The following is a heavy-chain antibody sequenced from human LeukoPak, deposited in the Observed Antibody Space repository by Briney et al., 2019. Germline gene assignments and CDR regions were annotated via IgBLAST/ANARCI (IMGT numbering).Heavy chain of an antibody. V-gene: IGHV3-23*01. D-gene: IGHD1-7*01. CDR3: AKDNKLELPYYFDY. Sequence: GSLRLSCAASGFTFSSYSMNWVRQAPGKGLEWVSAISGSGGTTYYADSVKGRFTISRDNSKNTLYLQMNSLRAEDTAVYYCAKDNKLELPYYFDYWGQGTLVTVSS. CDR2: ISGSGGTT. CDR1: GFTFSSYS. J-gene: IGHJ4*02.